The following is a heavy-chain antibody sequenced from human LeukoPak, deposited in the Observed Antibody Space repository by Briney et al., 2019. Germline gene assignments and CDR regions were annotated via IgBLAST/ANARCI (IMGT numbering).Heavy chain of an antibody. V-gene: IGHV4-34*01. CDR3: ATRGGNYYDSSGYFDY. CDR1: GGSFSGYY. Sequence: PSENLSLTCAVYGGSFSGYYWSWIRQPPGKGLEWIGEINHRGSTNYNPSLKSRVTISVDTSKNQFSLELNSVTAADTAVYYCATRGGNYYDSSGYFDYWARGTLVTVSS. D-gene: IGHD3-22*01. CDR2: INHRGST. J-gene: IGHJ4*02.